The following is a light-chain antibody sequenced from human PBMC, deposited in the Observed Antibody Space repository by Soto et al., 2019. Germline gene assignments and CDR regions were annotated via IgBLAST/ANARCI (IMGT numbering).Light chain of an antibody. J-gene: IGKJ1*01. CDR2: AAS. CDR1: QGISKD. Sequence: DIQMTQSPSSLSASVGDTVTITCRASQGISKDLAWYQQKPGKSPKPLIYAASTLLSAVPSRFGGSGSGTAFTLTTRSLXXEDVATYYCLEYHSAPLTFGQGTKVEIX. CDR3: LEYHSAPLT. V-gene: IGKV1-27*01.